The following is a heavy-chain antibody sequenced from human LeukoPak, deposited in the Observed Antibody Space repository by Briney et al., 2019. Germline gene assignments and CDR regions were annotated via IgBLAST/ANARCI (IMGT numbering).Heavy chain of an antibody. D-gene: IGHD2-2*02. V-gene: IGHV4-61*08. CDR2: IYYSGST. CDR1: GGSISSGDYY. J-gene: IGHJ4*02. Sequence: SETLSLTCTVSGGSISSGDYYWSWIRQPPGKGLEWIGYIYYSGSTDYNPSLKSRVTISVDTSKNQFSLQLRSLTAADTAVYYCARGGGCSDTSCYNFDYWGQGTLVTVSS. CDR3: ARGGGCSDTSCYNFDY.